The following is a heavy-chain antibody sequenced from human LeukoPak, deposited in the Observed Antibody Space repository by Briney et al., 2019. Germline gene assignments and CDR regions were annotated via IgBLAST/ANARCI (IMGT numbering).Heavy chain of an antibody. J-gene: IGHJ4*02. D-gene: IGHD3-10*01. CDR2: ISSGGSTI. CDR1: GFTFSSYE. Sequence: GGSLRLSCAASGFTFSSYEMNWVRQAPGKGLEWVSYISSGGSTIYYADSVKGRFTISSDNAKNSLYLQMNSLRAEDTAVYYCARVSMYYYGSGSYYGRSFDYWGQGTLVTVSS. V-gene: IGHV3-48*03. CDR3: ARVSMYYYGSGSYYGRSFDY.